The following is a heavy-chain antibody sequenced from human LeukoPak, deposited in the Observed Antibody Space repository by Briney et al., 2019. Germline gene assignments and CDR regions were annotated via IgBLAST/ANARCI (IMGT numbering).Heavy chain of an antibody. D-gene: IGHD1-14*01. CDR2: IIPSFGTT. Sequence: SVKVSCKASGGTFSSFAINWLRQALGQGLEWVGGIIPSFGTTNHAQRFRERVTISTDDSTGTAYMEMRSLTSEDTATYYCARGLCTGSTCYHYWYFDLWGRGTLVTVSA. CDR3: ARGLCTGSTCYHYWYFDL. CDR1: GGTFSSFA. J-gene: IGHJ2*01. V-gene: IGHV1-69*05.